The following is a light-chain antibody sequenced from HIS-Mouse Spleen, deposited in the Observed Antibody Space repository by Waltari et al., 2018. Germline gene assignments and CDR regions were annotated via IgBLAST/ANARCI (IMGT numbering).Light chain of an antibody. CDR3: YSTDSSGNHRV. J-gene: IGLJ2*01. Sequence: SYELTQPPSVSVSPGQTARITCSGDAFPKKYAYWYQQKSGQAPVLVIYEDSKRPSGIPERFCGSSSGTRATLTISGAQVEDEADYYCYSTDSSGNHRVFGGGTKLTVL. CDR1: AFPKKY. V-gene: IGLV3-10*01. CDR2: EDS.